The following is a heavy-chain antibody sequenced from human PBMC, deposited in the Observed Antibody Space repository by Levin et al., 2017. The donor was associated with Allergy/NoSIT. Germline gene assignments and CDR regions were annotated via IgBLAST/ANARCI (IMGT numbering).Heavy chain of an antibody. CDR1: GGSISSSSYY. J-gene: IGHJ3*02. V-gene: IGHV4-39*01. D-gene: IGHD6-19*01. CDR3: ASEAVAGTGTGAFDI. CDR2: IYYSGST. Sequence: SETLSLTCTVSGGSISSSSYYWGWIRQPPGKGLEWIGSIYYSGSTYYNPSLKSRVTISVDTSKNQFSLKLSSVTAADTAVYYCASEAVAGTGTGAFDIWGQGTMVTVSS.